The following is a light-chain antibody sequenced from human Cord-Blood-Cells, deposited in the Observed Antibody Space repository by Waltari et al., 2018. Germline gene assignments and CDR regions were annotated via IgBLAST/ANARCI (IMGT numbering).Light chain of an antibody. J-gene: IGLJ2*01. CDR2: EVS. Sequence: QTALTQPASVSGSTGQSITLHCTGTSSHVGCTNPISWYQQHPGKDPNLTIYEVSKRPSVFSNRFSGSKSGNTASLTISGLQAEDEADYYCCSYAGSSTFVVFGGGTKLTVL. CDR1: SSHVGCTNP. CDR3: CSYAGSSTFVV. V-gene: IGLV2-23*02.